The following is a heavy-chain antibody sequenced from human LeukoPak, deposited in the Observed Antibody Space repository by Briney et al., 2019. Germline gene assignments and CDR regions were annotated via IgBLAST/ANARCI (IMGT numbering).Heavy chain of an antibody. V-gene: IGHV3-30*03. CDR1: GSTFTSYG. D-gene: IGHD3-22*01. CDR2: ISYDRSNT. CDR3: ARGTRGYYDSSGYSYYYYMDV. Sequence: GGSLRLSCAASGSTFTSYGMHWVRQAPGKGLEWVALISYDRSNTYYADSVKGRFTISRDNSEKTLYLQMNSLRAEDTAVYYCARGTRGYYDSSGYSYYYYMDVWGKGTTVTVSS. J-gene: IGHJ6*03.